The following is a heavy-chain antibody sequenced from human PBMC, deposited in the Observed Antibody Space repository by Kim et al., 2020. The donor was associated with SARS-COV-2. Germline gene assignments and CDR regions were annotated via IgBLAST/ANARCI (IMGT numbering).Heavy chain of an antibody. CDR1: GFPFKGYG. D-gene: IGHD1-20*01. CDR2: ITKNADAA. J-gene: IGHJ4*02. Sequence: GGSLRLSCAASGFPFKGYGMGWVRQAPGKGLEWVSTITKNADAAHYADSVKGRFIISRDNSKSTLYLQMDSLRADDTAVYYCAKYSGGGNGSNWPLDYWGQGILVTVSS. CDR3: AKYSGGGNGSNWPLDY. V-gene: IGHV3-23*01.